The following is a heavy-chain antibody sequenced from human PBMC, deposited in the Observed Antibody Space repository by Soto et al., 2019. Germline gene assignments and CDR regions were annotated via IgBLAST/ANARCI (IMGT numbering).Heavy chain of an antibody. V-gene: IGHV3-30*03. D-gene: IGHD1-26*01. CDR1: GFSFSDFG. J-gene: IGHJ4*02. Sequence: QVQLVESGGGVIQPGTSLRLSCAASGFSFSDFGMHWVRQTPGRGLAWVADISDDGTEQNYADSVKDRFTISRDNNKNTLYLQLSSLRVEDTAVYYWASQSAGWEHHYFVYWGQGSLVTVSS. CDR3: ASQSAGWEHHYFVY. CDR2: ISDDGTEQ.